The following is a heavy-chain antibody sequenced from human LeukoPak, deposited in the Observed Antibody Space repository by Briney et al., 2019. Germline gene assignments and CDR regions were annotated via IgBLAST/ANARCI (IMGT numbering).Heavy chain of an antibody. CDR3: ARVGSDYADY. J-gene: IGHJ4*02. CDR1: GYTFTSYY. D-gene: IGHD4-17*01. V-gene: IGHV1-46*01. CDR2: INPSGGST. Sequence: ASVNVSCKASGYTFTSYYMHWVRQAPGQGLEWMGIINPSGGSTSYAQKFQGRVTMTRDMSTSTVYMELSSLRSEDTAVYYCARVGSDYADYWGQGTLVTVSS.